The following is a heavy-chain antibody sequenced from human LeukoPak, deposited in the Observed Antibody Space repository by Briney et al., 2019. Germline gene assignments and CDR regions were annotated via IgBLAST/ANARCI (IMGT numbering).Heavy chain of an antibody. J-gene: IGHJ5*02. Sequence: GGSLRLSRAASGFTFSNYWMRWVRQAPGKGLVRVSRINSDGINTSYADSVKGRFTISRDNAKNTLNLQMNSLRAEDTAVYYCARDLGQYYDTSDNWFDPWGQGTLVTVSS. D-gene: IGHD3-22*01. CDR2: INSDGINT. CDR1: GFTFSNYW. CDR3: ARDLGQYYDTSDNWFDP. V-gene: IGHV3-74*01.